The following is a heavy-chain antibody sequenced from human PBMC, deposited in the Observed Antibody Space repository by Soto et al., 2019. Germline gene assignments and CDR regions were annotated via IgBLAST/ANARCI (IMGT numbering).Heavy chain of an antibody. CDR2: LFYRGST. D-gene: IGHD6-19*01. Sequence: KPSETLSLTCTVSGGSINPYYWSWIRQPPGKGLEWIGYLFYRGSTEYNPSLKSRVTISVHTSNSQFSLELSSVTAADTAVYYCARGLITGSHYSGGWYYFDSWGQGTQVTVSS. V-gene: IGHV4-59*12. CDR3: ARGLITGSHYSGGWYYFDS. CDR1: GGSINPYY. J-gene: IGHJ4*02.